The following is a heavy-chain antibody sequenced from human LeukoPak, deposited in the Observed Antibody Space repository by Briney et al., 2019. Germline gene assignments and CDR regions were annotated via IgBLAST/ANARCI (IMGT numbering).Heavy chain of an antibody. J-gene: IGHJ4*02. D-gene: IGHD3-16*01. CDR1: GFTFSSYE. CDR2: ISSSGSTI. Sequence: QPGGSLRLSCAASGFTFSSYEMNWVRQAPGKGLEWVSYISSSGSTIYYADSVKGRFTISRDNAKNSLYLQMNSLRAEDTAVYYCARVGYDYVWGSYAGIDYWGQGTLVTVSS. V-gene: IGHV3-48*03. CDR3: ARVGYDYVWGSYAGIDY.